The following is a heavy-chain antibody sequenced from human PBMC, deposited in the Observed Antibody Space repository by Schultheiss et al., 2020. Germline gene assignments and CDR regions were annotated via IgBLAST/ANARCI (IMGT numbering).Heavy chain of an antibody. Sequence: SETLSLTCTVSGGSISSGDYYWSWIRQPPGKGLEWIGYISYSGTTNYNPSLKSRVTILVDRSKNQFYLKLTSVTAVDTAVYYCARAHSSSLYVDYYYYMDVWGKGTTVTVSS. CDR3: ARAHSSSLYVDYYYYMDV. V-gene: IGHV4-61*08. D-gene: IGHD6-13*01. CDR2: ISYSGTT. CDR1: GGSISSGDYY. J-gene: IGHJ6*03.